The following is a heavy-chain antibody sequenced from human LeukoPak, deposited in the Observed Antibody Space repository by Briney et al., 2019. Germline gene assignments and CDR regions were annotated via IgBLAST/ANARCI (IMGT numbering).Heavy chain of an antibody. Sequence: GASVKVSCKASGGTFSSYAINWVRQAPGQGLEWMGRIIPMLGTVNYAQKFQGRVTITADKSTSTAYMELSSLRSEDTAVYYCARGSSGGGPLAFDIWGQGTMVTVSS. CDR2: IIPMLGTV. V-gene: IGHV1-69*04. CDR3: ARGSSGGGPLAFDI. CDR1: GGTFSSYA. D-gene: IGHD2-15*01. J-gene: IGHJ3*02.